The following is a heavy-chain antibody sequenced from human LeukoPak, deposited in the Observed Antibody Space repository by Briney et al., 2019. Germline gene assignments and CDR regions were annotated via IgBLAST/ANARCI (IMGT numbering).Heavy chain of an antibody. V-gene: IGHV1-18*01. CDR1: GYTFTSYG. Sequence: ASVKVSCKASGYTFTSYGISWVRQAPGQGLEWMGWISAYNGNTNYAQKLQGRVTMTTDTSTSTAYMELRSLRSDDTAVYYCARSYYYDSSGYYFDAFDIWGQGTMVTVSS. CDR2: ISAYNGNT. CDR3: ARSYYYDSSGYYFDAFDI. D-gene: IGHD3-22*01. J-gene: IGHJ3*02.